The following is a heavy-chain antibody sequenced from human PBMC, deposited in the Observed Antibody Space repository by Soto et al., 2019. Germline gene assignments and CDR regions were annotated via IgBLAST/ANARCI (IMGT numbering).Heavy chain of an antibody. Sequence: LRLSCAASGFTFSSYAMGWVRQGPGKGLEWVAVVSIGGSTHYADSVRGRFTISRDNSKNTLSLQMNSLTAKDTAVYFCAKRRGAGGHFDYWGQGALVTVSS. CDR2: VSIGGST. CDR1: GFTFSSYA. V-gene: IGHV3-23*01. CDR3: AKRRGAGGHFDY. D-gene: IGHD2-15*01. J-gene: IGHJ4*02.